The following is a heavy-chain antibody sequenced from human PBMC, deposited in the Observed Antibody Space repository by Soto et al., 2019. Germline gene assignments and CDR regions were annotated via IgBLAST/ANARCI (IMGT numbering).Heavy chain of an antibody. D-gene: IGHD3-22*01. V-gene: IGHV3-11*05. J-gene: IGHJ4*02. CDR2: ISSSSSYT. Sequence: PGGSLRLSCAASGFTFSDYYMSWIRQAPGKGLEWVSYISSSSSYTNYADSVKGRFIIARDNSKNTVYLEVNGLRTEDTAVYYCAKDVHYDSSGGLDYWGQGTLVTVSS. CDR3: AKDVHYDSSGGLDY. CDR1: GFTFSDYY.